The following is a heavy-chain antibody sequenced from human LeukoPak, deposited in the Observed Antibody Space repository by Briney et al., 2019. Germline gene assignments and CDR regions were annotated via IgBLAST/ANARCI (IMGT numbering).Heavy chain of an antibody. CDR1: GGTFSSYA. CDR2: IIPIFGTA. CDR3: ARGGSAEQLVHGEYYYYYMDV. D-gene: IGHD6-13*01. Sequence: SVKVSCKASGGTFSSYAISWVRQAPGQGLEWMGGIIPIFGTANYAQKFQGRVTITTDESTSTAHMELSSLRSEDTAVYYCARGGSAEQLVHGEYYYYYMDVWGKGTTVTVSS. J-gene: IGHJ6*03. V-gene: IGHV1-69*05.